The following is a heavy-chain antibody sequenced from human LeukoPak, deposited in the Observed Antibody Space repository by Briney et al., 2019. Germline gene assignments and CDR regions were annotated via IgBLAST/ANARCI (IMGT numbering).Heavy chain of an antibody. CDR1: GFTFSSYS. V-gene: IGHV3-48*04. CDR2: ISSSGSTI. Sequence: QTGGSLRLSCAASGFTFSSYSMNWVRQAPGKGLEWVSYISSSGSTICYADSVKGRFTISRDNAKNSLYLQMNSLRAEDTAVYYCARENRITMVRGIDYWGQGTLVTVSS. CDR3: ARENRITMVRGIDY. D-gene: IGHD3-10*01. J-gene: IGHJ4*02.